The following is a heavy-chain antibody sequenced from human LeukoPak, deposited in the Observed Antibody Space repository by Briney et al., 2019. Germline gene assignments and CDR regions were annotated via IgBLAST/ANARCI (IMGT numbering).Heavy chain of an antibody. CDR3: AQPGITVAGNCPNCYFMDV. Sequence: QPGGSLRLSCAASGFTFSSYAMTWVRQAPGKGLEWVATISDSGGGTYYADSVKGRFTISRDYSEHTLYLQITILTAEDTAVYYSAQPGITVAGNCPNCYFMDVWGKGAAVTVSS. V-gene: IGHV3-23*01. CDR1: GFTFSSYA. CDR2: ISDSGGGT. D-gene: IGHD1-14*01. J-gene: IGHJ6*03.